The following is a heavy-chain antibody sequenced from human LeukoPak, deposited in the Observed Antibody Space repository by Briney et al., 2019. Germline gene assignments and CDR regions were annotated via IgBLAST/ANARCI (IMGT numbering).Heavy chain of an antibody. D-gene: IGHD2-8*01. J-gene: IGHJ4*02. CDR3: AGSLGYCTSNVCYLKY. CDR2: ISAQHGQT. Sequence: ASVKVSCKTSGYSENYYGITWVRQVAGQGLEWMGWISAQHGQTEYAPNSQDRVTMTTDTYTNTAYMELRSLRSDDTAVYYCAGSLGYCTSNVCYLKYWGQGTLVTVSS. V-gene: IGHV1-18*01. CDR1: GYSENYYG.